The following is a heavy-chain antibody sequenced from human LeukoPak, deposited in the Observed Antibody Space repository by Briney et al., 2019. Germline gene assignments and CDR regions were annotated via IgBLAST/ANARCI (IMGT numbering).Heavy chain of an antibody. CDR1: GASISGSGYY. D-gene: IGHD6-19*01. Sequence: SETLSLTCAVSGASISGSGYYLGWIRQPPGKGLEWIGNIYYTGSTNYNPSLKSRVTISVDTSKNQFSLKLSSVTAADTAVYYCARDGYSSGWYEGGYFDYWGQGTLVTVSS. J-gene: IGHJ4*02. CDR3: ARDGYSSGWYEGGYFDY. V-gene: IGHV4-39*07. CDR2: IYYTGST.